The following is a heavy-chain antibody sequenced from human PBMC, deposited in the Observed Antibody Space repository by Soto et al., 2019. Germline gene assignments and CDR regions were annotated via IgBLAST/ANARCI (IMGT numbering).Heavy chain of an antibody. J-gene: IGHJ3*02. V-gene: IGHV1-2*04. CDR1: GGTFSSYT. CDR3: ARDPRRYCSSTSCYAFDI. Sequence: GASVKVSCKASGGTFSSYTISWVRQAPGQGLEWMGWINPNSGGTNYAQKFQGWVTMTRDTSISTAYMELSRLRSDDTAVYYCARDPRRYCSSTSCYAFDIWGQGTMVTVSS. CDR2: INPNSGGT. D-gene: IGHD2-2*01.